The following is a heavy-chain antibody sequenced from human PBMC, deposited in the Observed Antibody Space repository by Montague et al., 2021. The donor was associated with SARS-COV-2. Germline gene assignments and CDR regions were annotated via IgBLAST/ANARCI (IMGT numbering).Heavy chain of an antibody. D-gene: IGHD3-10*01. V-gene: IGHV2-70*11. Sequence: PALVKPTQTLTLTCTFSGSSLSTSGMCVSWIRQPPGKALVWLARIDWDDENHYSTSLKTRLTISKDTSNNQVVLTMTNIDPLDTATYYCARTYGSERGFELWGRGTMVTV. CDR1: GSSLSTSGMC. J-gene: IGHJ2*01. CDR3: ARTYGSERGFEL. CDR2: IDWDDEN.